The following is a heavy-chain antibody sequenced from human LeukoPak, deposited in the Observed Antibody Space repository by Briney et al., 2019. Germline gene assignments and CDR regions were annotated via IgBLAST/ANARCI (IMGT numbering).Heavy chain of an antibody. J-gene: IGHJ6*03. CDR1: GGSISSGDYY. V-gene: IGHV4-30-4*08. CDR2: IYYSGST. Sequence: KPSETLSLTCTVSGGSISSGDYYWSWIRQPPGKGLEWIGYIYYSGSTYYNPSLKSRVTISVDTSKNQFSLKLSSVTAADTAVYYCARGTYDFWSGSLWGYYYYYMDVWGKGTTVTVSS. CDR3: ARGTYDFWSGSLWGYYYYYMDV. D-gene: IGHD3-3*01.